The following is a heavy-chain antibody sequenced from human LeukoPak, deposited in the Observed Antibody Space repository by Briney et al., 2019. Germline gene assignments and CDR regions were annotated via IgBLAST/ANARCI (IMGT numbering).Heavy chain of an antibody. D-gene: IGHD1-26*01. Sequence: GASVKVSRKASGYTFTGYYMHWVRQAPGQGLEWMGWINPNSGGTNYAQKFQGRVTMTRDTSISTAYMELSRLRSDDTAVYYCAREGSGSYAPSDAFDIWGQGTMVTVSS. CDR2: INPNSGGT. CDR1: GYTFTGYY. CDR3: AREGSGSYAPSDAFDI. J-gene: IGHJ3*02. V-gene: IGHV1-2*02.